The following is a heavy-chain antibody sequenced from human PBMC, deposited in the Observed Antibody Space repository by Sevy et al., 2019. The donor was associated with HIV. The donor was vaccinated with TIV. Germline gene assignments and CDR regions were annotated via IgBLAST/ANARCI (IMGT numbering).Heavy chain of an antibody. V-gene: IGHV4-34*01. CDR1: GGSFSGYY. D-gene: IGHD3-10*01. CDR3: AKSRGYGMDV. J-gene: IGHJ6*02. CDR2: INHSGST. Sequence: SETLSLTCAVYGGSFSGYYWSWIRQPPGKGLEWIGEINHSGSTNYNPSLKSRVTISVDTSKNQFSLKLSSVTAADTAVYYCAKSRGYGMDVWGQGTTVTVSS.